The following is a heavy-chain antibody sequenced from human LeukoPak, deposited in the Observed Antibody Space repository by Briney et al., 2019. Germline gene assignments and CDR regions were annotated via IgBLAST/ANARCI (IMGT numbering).Heavy chain of an antibody. J-gene: IGHJ5*02. D-gene: IGHD6-13*01. CDR2: ISSDGNHK. Sequence: GGSLRLSCAASGFTFSTYAMHWVRQAPGKGLEWLAAISSDGNHKHFADSVKGRFTISRDNSKNTVYLQMSSLRAEDTAVYYCARDRLAPPGVYWFDPWGQGTLVTVSS. CDR1: GFTFSTYA. CDR3: ARDRLAPPGVYWFDP. V-gene: IGHV3-30-3*01.